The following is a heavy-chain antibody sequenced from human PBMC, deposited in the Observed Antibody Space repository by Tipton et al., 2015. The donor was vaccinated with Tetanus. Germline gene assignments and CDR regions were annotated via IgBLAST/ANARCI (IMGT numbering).Heavy chain of an antibody. CDR1: GDSISSSSYY. V-gene: IGHV4-61*01. Sequence: TLSLTCTVSGDSISSSSYYWSWIRQPPGKGLEWIGYIFYSGSTNYNPSLKSRVTISVDTSKNQFSLKVSSVTAADTAVYYCARDLGIAVAGTPIYYYYGMDVWGQGTTVTVSS. CDR3: ARDLGIAVAGTPIYYYYGMDV. CDR2: IFYSGST. J-gene: IGHJ6*02. D-gene: IGHD6-19*01.